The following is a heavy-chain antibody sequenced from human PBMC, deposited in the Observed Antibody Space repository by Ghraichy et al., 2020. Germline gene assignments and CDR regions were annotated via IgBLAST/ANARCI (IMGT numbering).Heavy chain of an antibody. CDR3: ARRGRYALWSPFDL. V-gene: IGHV5-51*01. CDR2: IYPGDSET. Sequence: ESLNISCKASGYRFTSNWIGWVRQMPGKGLEWMGIIYPGDSETTYSASFQGQITISVDRSLSTAYLQWRGLKASDTAVYYCARRGRYALWSPFDLWGQGTLVTVSS. CDR1: GYRFTSNW. J-gene: IGHJ4*02. D-gene: IGHD3-3*01.